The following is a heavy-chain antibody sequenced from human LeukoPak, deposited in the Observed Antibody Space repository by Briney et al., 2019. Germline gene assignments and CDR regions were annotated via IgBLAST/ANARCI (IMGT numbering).Heavy chain of an antibody. CDR2: IYYSGNT. V-gene: IGHV4-59*01. CDR3: AREIWYSGCFDY. CDR1: GGSISNYY. D-gene: IGHD1-26*01. Sequence: SETLSLTWTVSGGSISNYYWSWIRRPPGKGLEWIGYIYYSGNTDYNPSLESGVTISVDTSKNQFSLKLSSVTAADTAVYYCAREIWYSGCFDYWGPGTLVTVSS. J-gene: IGHJ4*02.